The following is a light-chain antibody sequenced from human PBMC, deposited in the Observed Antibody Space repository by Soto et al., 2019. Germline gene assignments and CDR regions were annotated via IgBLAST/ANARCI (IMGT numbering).Light chain of an antibody. CDR3: SSYTSSSTLVV. Sequence: QSVLAQPASVSGSPGQSITISCTGTSSDVGGYNYVSWYQQHPGKAPKLMIYEVSNRPSGVSNRFSGSKSGNTAPLTTSGLQTEDEADYYCSSYTSSSTLVVFGGGTKVTVL. V-gene: IGLV2-14*01. J-gene: IGLJ2*01. CDR1: SSDVGGYNY. CDR2: EVS.